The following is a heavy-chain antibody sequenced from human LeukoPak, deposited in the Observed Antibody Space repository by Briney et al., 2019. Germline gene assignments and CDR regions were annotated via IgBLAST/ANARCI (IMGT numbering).Heavy chain of an antibody. CDR1: GFTFSDYY. CDR3: AREQQLPAYYFDY. J-gene: IGHJ4*02. CDR2: ISSSGSTI. D-gene: IGHD6-13*01. Sequence: TGGSLRLSCAASGFTFSDYYMSWIRHAPGKGLEWVSYISSSGSTIYYADSVKGRFTISRDNAKNSLYLQMNSLRAEDTSVYYCAREQQLPAYYFDYWGQGTLVTVSS. V-gene: IGHV3-11*01.